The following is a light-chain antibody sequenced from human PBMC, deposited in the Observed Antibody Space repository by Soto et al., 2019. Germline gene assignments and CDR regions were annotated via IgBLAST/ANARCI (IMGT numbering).Light chain of an antibody. Sequence: DIQMTQSPSSLSTSVGDRVTITCQASQDITNYLNWYQQKPGKAPKLLIYDASNLETGVPSRFSGIGSGTDFIFTISSLQPEDIATYYCQQYDDVPWTFGQGTKVEIK. CDR1: QDITNY. CDR2: DAS. J-gene: IGKJ1*01. V-gene: IGKV1-33*01. CDR3: QQYDDVPWT.